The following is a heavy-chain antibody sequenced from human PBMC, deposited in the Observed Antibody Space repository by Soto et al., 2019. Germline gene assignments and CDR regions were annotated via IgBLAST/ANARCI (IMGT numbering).Heavy chain of an antibody. CDR3: AREARGYSYGYSTYSYGMDV. V-gene: IGHV3-33*01. J-gene: IGHJ6*02. CDR2: IWYDGSNK. Sequence: PGGSLRLSCAASGFTFSSYGMHWVRQAPGKGLEWVAVIWYDGSNKYYADSVKGRFTISRDNSKNTLYLQMNSLRAEDTAVYYCAREARGYSYGYSTYSYGMDVWGQGTTVTVSS. CDR1: GFTFSSYG. D-gene: IGHD5-18*01.